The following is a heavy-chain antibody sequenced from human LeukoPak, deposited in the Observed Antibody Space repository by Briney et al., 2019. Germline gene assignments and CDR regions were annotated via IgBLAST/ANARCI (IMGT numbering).Heavy chain of an antibody. Sequence: SETLSLTCTVSGGPISSSSYYWSWIRQPPGKGLEWIGYIYYSGSTNYNPSLKSRVTISVDTSKNQFSLKLSSATAADTAVYYCARRPSRRGAFDIWGQGTMVTVSS. CDR2: IYYSGST. V-gene: IGHV4-61*05. D-gene: IGHD6-13*01. J-gene: IGHJ3*02. CDR1: GGPISSSSYY. CDR3: ARRPSRRGAFDI.